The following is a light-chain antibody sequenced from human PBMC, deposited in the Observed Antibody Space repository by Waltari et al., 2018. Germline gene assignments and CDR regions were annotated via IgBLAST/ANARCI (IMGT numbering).Light chain of an antibody. CDR3: QQYNNWPRGT. Sequence: EIVMTQSPATLSVSPGERATLSCRASQSVSSNLAWYQQSPGQAPRLLIYGASTRATGIPARVSGSGSGTEFTLTISSLQSEDFAVYYCQQYNNWPRGTFGQGTKVEIK. J-gene: IGKJ1*01. CDR2: GAS. CDR1: QSVSSN. V-gene: IGKV3-15*01.